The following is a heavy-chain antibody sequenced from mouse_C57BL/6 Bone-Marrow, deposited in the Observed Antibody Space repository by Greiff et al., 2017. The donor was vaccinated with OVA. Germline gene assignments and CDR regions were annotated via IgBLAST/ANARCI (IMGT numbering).Heavy chain of an antibody. CDR3: ARNWDVDAMDY. CDR1: GFSLTSYG. CDR2: LWSGGST. D-gene: IGHD4-1*01. V-gene: IGHV2-2*01. Sequence: VKLVESGPGLVQPSQSLSITCTVSGFSLTSYGVHWVRPSPGKGLEWLGVLWSGGSTDYNAAFISRLSISKDNSKSQVFFKMNSLQADDTAIYYCARNWDVDAMDYWGQGTSVTVSS. J-gene: IGHJ4*01.